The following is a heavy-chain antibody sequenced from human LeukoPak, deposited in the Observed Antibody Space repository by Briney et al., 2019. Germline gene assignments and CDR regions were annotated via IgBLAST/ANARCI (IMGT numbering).Heavy chain of an antibody. CDR2: IYYTGST. J-gene: IGHJ4*02. D-gene: IGHD6-19*01. Sequence: PSETLSLTCTVSGGSISSGGYWWSWIRLYSGKGLEWIGYIYYTGSTYYNPSLKSRVTISVDTSKNQFSLKLSSVTAADTAVYYCAKLEGRGWFLDYWGQGTLVTVSS. CDR1: GGSISSGGYW. V-gene: IGHV4-31*03. CDR3: AKLEGRGWFLDY.